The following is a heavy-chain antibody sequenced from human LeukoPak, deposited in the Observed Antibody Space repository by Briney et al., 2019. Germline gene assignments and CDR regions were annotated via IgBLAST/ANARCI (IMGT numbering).Heavy chain of an antibody. Sequence: SETLSLTCTVSGGSISSSSYYWGWIRQPPGKGLEWIGSIYYSGSTYYNPSLKGRVTISVDTSKNQFSLKLSSVTAADTAVYYCARQGLPNYYDSNGYLGYWGQGTLVTVSS. CDR3: ARQGLPNYYDSNGYLGY. V-gene: IGHV4-39*01. CDR2: IYYSGST. J-gene: IGHJ4*02. CDR1: GGSISSSSYY. D-gene: IGHD3-22*01.